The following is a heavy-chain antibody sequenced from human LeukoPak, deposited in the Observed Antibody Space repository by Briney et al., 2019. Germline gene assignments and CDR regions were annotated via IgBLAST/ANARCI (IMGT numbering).Heavy chain of an antibody. V-gene: IGHV4-30-4*08. D-gene: IGHD3-3*01. J-gene: IGHJ4*02. CDR1: GGSISSGDYY. CDR2: TYYSGST. CDR3: ARTSTYYDFWSGYRDFDY. Sequence: SQTLSLTCTVSGGSISSGDYYWSWIRQPPGKGLEWIGYTYYSGSTYYNPSLKSRVTISLDTSKNQFSLNLSSVTAADTAVYYCARTSTYYDFWSGYRDFDYWGQGTLVTVSS.